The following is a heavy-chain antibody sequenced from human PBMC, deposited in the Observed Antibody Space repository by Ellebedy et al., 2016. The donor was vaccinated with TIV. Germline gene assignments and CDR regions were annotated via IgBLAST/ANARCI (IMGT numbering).Heavy chain of an antibody. CDR3: VKGAWLDY. CDR1: GFTFNTYD. D-gene: IGHD3-9*01. Sequence: GESLKISXSASGFTFNTYDMSWVRQVLGKGLEWVSVIFGSDASTFYADYVKGRFTIPRDNSKNTLYLRMNSLRAEDTAIYYCVKGAWLDYWGQGALVTVSS. V-gene: IGHV3-23*01. CDR2: IFGSDAST. J-gene: IGHJ4*02.